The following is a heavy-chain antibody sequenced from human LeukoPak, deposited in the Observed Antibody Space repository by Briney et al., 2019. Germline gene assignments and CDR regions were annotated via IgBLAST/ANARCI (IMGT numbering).Heavy chain of an antibody. V-gene: IGHV3-15*01. Sequence: GGSLRLSCAASGFTFSNAWMSWVRQAPGKGLEWVGRIKSKTDGGTTDYAAPVKGRFTISRDDSKNTLYLQMNSLKTEDTAVYYCTANSGSYLGALDYWGQGTLVTVSS. J-gene: IGHJ4*02. D-gene: IGHD1-26*01. CDR2: IKSKTDGGTT. CDR1: GFTFSNAW. CDR3: TANSGSYLGALDY.